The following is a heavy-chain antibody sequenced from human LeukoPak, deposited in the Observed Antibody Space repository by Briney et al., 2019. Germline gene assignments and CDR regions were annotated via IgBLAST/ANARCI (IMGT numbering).Heavy chain of an antibody. CDR3: AQTLCLAAEGNRDYYFYYYMDV. V-gene: IGHV2-5*01. D-gene: IGHD6-13*01. CDR2: IDWYDEK. CDR1: AFSLSTGGVG. J-gene: IGHJ6*03. Sequence: SGPTLLNPTPTLTLTCTFSAFSLSTGGVGKGWIRQPPVKALECLSLIDWYDEKGYSQALMSRLTITKDTSKNQVVLTKNNMDPVDTATYDCAQTLCLAAEGNRDYYFYYYMDVWGKGTTVTVSS.